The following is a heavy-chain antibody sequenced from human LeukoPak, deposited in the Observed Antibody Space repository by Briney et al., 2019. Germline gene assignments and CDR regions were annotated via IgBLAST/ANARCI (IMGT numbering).Heavy chain of an antibody. CDR1: GGTFSSYA. V-gene: IGHV1-69*13. J-gene: IGHJ4*02. CDR3: ARVRATYYDYVWGSYRSFPFDY. D-gene: IGHD3-16*02. Sequence: SVKVSCKASGGTFSSYAISWVRQAPGQGLEWMGGTIPIFGTANYAQKFQGRVTITADESTSTAYMELSSLRSEDTAVYYCARVRATYYDYVWGSYRSFPFDYWGQGTLVTVSS. CDR2: TIPIFGTA.